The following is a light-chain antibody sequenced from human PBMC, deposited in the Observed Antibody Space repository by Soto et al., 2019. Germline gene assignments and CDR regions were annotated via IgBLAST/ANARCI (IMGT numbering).Light chain of an antibody. V-gene: IGLV1-44*01. CDR1: NSDIGSHS. Sequence: QAVVTQPPSASGTPGQTVTISCSGSNSDIGSHSVDWYQQFPGTTPRLLINSNDQRPSGVPDRFSGSKSGTSASLAISGLQSEDEADYYCATWADSVNGVVFGGGTQLTVL. J-gene: IGLJ2*01. CDR3: ATWADSVNGVV. CDR2: SND.